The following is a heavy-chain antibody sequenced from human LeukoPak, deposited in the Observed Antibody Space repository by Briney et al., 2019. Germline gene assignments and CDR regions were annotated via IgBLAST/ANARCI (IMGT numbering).Heavy chain of an antibody. D-gene: IGHD2-15*01. CDR3: ARGGVVVVAATLWLDP. CDR1: GGTFSSYA. J-gene: IGHJ5*02. Sequence: ASVKVSCKASGGTFSSYAISWVRQAPGQGLEWMGRIIPIFGIANYAQKFQGRVTITADKSTSTAYMELSSLRSEDTAVYYCARGGVVVVAATLWLDPWGQGTLVTVSS. V-gene: IGHV1-69*04. CDR2: IIPIFGIA.